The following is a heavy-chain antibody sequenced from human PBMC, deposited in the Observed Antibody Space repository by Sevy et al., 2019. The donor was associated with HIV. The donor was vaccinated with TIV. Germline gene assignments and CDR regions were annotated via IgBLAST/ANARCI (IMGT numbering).Heavy chain of an antibody. J-gene: IGHJ4*02. D-gene: IGHD4-17*01. CDR1: GFTFSSYE. CDR2: ITNSGSAE. Sequence: GGSLRLSCAASGFTFSSYEMNWVRQAPGKGLEWVSYITNSGSAEYYSDSVRGRFTIPRDNTKNCLYLQMNSLRAEDTALYYCARDLPPSATTVAHFDYWGRGTLVTVSS. V-gene: IGHV3-48*03. CDR3: ARDLPPSATTVAHFDY.